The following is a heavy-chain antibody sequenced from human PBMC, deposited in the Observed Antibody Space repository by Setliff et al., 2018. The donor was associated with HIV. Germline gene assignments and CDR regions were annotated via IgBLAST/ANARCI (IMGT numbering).Heavy chain of an antibody. CDR3: VTDRDGYNH. CDR2: INSDGSDT. CDR1: GFTFTDYI. V-gene: IGHV3-74*03. Sequence: PGGSLRLSCAGSGFTFTDYIMHWVRQVPGKGLVWVSRINSDGSDTKYADSVKGRFTISRDNAKNTLYLQMNSLRVEDTAVFHCVTDRDGYNHWGHGTLVTVSS. J-gene: IGHJ4*01. D-gene: IGHD5-12*01.